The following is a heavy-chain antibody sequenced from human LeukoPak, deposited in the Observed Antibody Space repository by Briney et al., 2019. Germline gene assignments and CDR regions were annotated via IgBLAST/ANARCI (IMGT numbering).Heavy chain of an antibody. Sequence: GGSLRLSCTASGFTFGDYAMSWVRRAPGKGLEWVGFIRSKAYGGTTEYAASVKGRFTISRDDSKSIAYLQMNSLKTEDTAVYYCERMTGGLFDYWGQGTLVTVSS. V-gene: IGHV3-49*04. D-gene: IGHD1-14*01. CDR3: ERMTGGLFDY. CDR1: GFTFGDYA. J-gene: IGHJ4*02. CDR2: IRSKAYGGTT.